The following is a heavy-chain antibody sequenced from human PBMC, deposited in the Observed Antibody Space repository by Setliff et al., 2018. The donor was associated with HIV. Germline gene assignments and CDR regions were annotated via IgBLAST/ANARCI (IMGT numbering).Heavy chain of an antibody. V-gene: IGHV4-4*02. D-gene: IGHD6-19*01. CDR1: GVSITSNNW. CDR3: ASGPSGWPQGYSDY. J-gene: IGHJ4*02. Sequence: LSLTCAVSGVSITSNNWWTWVRQTPGKGLEWIGEIFHTGSTHFHPSLRSRVIISLDKSKNQLSLKVTSLTAADTALYYCASGPSGWPQGYSDYWGQGTLVTVSS. CDR2: IFHTGST.